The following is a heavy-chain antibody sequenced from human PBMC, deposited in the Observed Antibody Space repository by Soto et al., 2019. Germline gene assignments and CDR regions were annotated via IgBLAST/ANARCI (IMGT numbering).Heavy chain of an antibody. CDR2: ISSSSSTI. CDR3: ARDLSPFIVVVPAARTSFDY. V-gene: IGHV3-48*01. J-gene: IGHJ4*02. Sequence: GGSLRLSCAASGFTFSSYSMNWVRQAPGKGLEWVSYISSSSSTIYYADSVKGRFTISRDNAKNSRYLQMNSLRAEDTAVYYCARDLSPFIVVVPAARTSFDYWGQGTLVTVSS. CDR1: GFTFSSYS. D-gene: IGHD2-2*01.